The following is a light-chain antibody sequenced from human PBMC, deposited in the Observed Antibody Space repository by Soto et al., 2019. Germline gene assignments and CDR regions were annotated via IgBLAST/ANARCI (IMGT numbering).Light chain of an antibody. CDR3: SSYTSSSARGV. J-gene: IGLJ1*01. CDR1: SSDVGGYNY. V-gene: IGLV2-14*01. Sequence: QSALTQPASVSGSPGQSITISCTGTSSDVGGYNYVSWYQQHSGKAPKLMIYDVSNRPSGVSNRFSGSKSGNTASLTISGLQAEDEADYYCSSYTSSSARGVFGTGTKLTVL. CDR2: DVS.